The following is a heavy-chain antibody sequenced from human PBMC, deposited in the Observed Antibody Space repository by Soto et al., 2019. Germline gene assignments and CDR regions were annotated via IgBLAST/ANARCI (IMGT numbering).Heavy chain of an antibody. CDR2: IYYSGST. CDR1: GGSISGYH. J-gene: IGHJ6*02. Sequence: SETLSLTCTVSGGSISGYHWSWIRQPPGKGLEWIGYIYYSGSTNYNPSLKSRVTISVDKSKNQFSLKLSSVTAADTAVYYCASFGPYGDYHYYYGMDVWGQGTTVTVSS. D-gene: IGHD4-17*01. V-gene: IGHV4-59*12. CDR3: ASFGPYGDYHYYYGMDV.